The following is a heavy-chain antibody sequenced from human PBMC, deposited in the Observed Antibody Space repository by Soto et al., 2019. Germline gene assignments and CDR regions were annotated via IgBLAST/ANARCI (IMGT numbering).Heavy chain of an antibody. CDR1: GGSISSGDYY. V-gene: IGHV4-30-4*01. CDR2: SYYSGST. CDR3: AREVIVVVPAAIRAGNWFDP. D-gene: IGHD2-2*02. Sequence: PSETLSLTCTVSGGSISSGDYYWSWIRQPPGKGLEWIGYSYYSGSTYYNPSLKSRVTISVDTSKNQFSLKLSSVTAADTAVYYCAREVIVVVPAAIRAGNWFDPWGQGTLVTVSS. J-gene: IGHJ5*02.